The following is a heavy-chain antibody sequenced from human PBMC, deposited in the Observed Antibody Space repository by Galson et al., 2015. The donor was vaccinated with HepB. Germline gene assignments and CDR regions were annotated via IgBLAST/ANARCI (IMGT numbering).Heavy chain of an antibody. CDR1: GFTFSTYA. V-gene: IGHV3-23*01. D-gene: IGHD3-22*01. CDR2: ISGSGGIT. CDR3: ASAVSFSYYYDSSGYYYFDY. Sequence: SLRLSCAASGFTFSTYAMTWVRQAPGKGLEWVSVISGSGGITYYADSVKGRFTISRDNPKNSLYLQMNSLRAEDTAVYYCASAVSFSYYYDSSGYYYFDYWGQGTLVTVSS. J-gene: IGHJ4*02.